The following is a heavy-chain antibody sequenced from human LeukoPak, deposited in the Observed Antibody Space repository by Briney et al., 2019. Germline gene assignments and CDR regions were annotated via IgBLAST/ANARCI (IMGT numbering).Heavy chain of an antibody. CDR3: ARQTHSSFFDY. D-gene: IGHD6-6*01. CDR2: ISGSGGST. Sequence: GGSLRLSCAASGFTFSSYAMSWVRQAPGKGLEWVSAISGSGGSTYNADSVKGRFTISRDNSKNTLYLQMNSLRAEDTAVYYCARQTHSSFFDYWGQGTLVTVSS. V-gene: IGHV3-23*01. CDR1: GFTFSSYA. J-gene: IGHJ4*02.